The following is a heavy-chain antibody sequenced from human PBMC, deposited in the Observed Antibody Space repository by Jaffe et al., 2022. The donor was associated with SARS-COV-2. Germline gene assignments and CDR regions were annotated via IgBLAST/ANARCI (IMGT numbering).Heavy chain of an antibody. V-gene: IGHV4-59*01. D-gene: IGHD3-16*01. CDR1: GGSISSYY. CDR3: ARVSRWGGMGYYYYYGMDV. Sequence: QVQLQESGPGLVKPSETLSLTCTVSGGSISSYYWSWIRQPPGKGLEWIGYIYYSGSTNYNPSLKSRVTISVDTSKNQFSLKLSSVTAADTAVYYCARVSRWGGMGYYYYYGMDVWGQGTTVTVSS. CDR2: IYYSGST. J-gene: IGHJ6*02.